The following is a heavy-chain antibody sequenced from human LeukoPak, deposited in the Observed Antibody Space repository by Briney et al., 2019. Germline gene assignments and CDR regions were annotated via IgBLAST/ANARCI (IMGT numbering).Heavy chain of an antibody. Sequence: GGSLRLSCEASGFTFSNYSMNWVRLAPGKGLEWVSYIRSSSSTIYYADSVKGRFTISRDNAKNSLYLQMNSLRAEDTAVYYCARAKRNGFDIWGQGTMVTVSS. J-gene: IGHJ3*02. CDR1: GFTFSNYS. CDR3: ARAKRNGFDI. V-gene: IGHV3-48*01. CDR2: IRSSSSTI.